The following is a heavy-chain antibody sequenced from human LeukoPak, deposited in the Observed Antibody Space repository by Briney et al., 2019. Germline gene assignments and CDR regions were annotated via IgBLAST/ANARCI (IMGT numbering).Heavy chain of an antibody. V-gene: IGHV1-69*13. CDR1: GGTFSSYA. D-gene: IGHD5-18*01. CDR2: IIPIFGTA. J-gene: IGHJ3*02. Sequence: GVSVKVSCKASGGTFSSYAISWVRQAPGQGLEWMGGIIPIFGTANYAQKFQGRVTITADESTSTAYMELSSLRSEDTAVYYCARARSSYGYGDAFDIWGQGTMVTVSS. CDR3: ARARSSYGYGDAFDI.